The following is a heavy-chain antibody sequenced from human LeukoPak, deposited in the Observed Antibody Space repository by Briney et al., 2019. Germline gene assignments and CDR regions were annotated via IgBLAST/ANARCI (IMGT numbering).Heavy chain of an antibody. CDR2: IHSIGTT. Sequence: PSETLSLTCTVSGGSISRNYWSWIRQTPGKGLEWIGYIHSIGTTNYNPSLKSRLTISIDTSKNQFSLKLNSVTAADTAVYYCATSYYGSGTYYNWFDPWGQGTLVTVSS. CDR1: GGSISRNY. CDR3: ATSYYGSGTYYNWFDP. D-gene: IGHD3-10*01. J-gene: IGHJ5*02. V-gene: IGHV4-59*01.